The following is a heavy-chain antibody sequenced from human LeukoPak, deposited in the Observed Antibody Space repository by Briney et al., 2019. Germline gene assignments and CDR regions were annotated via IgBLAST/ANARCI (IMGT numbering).Heavy chain of an antibody. V-gene: IGHV3-48*04. CDR2: ISSSSSTI. Sequence: GGSLRLSCAASGFTFSSYWMSWVRQAPGKGLEWVSYISSSSSTIYYADSVKGRFTISRDNAKNSLYLQMNSLRAEDTAVYYCARAGSMTRIQLWSYGMDVWGQGTTVTVSS. J-gene: IGHJ6*02. CDR3: ARAGSMTRIQLWSYGMDV. D-gene: IGHD5-18*01. CDR1: GFTFSSYW.